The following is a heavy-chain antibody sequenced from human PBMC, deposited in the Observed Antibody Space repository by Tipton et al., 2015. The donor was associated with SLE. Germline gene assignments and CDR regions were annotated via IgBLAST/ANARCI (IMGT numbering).Heavy chain of an antibody. CDR3: ARALEHSSSRYYYYYGMDV. V-gene: IGHV1-8*03. D-gene: IGHD6-6*01. Sequence: QLVQSGPEVKKPGASVKVSCKASGYTFTSYDINWVRQATGQGLEWMGWMNPNSGNTGYAQKFQGRVTITRNTSISTAYMELSSLRSEDTAVYYCARALEHSSSRYYYYYGMDVWGQGTTVTVSS. CDR1: GYTFTSYD. CDR2: MNPNSGNT. J-gene: IGHJ6*02.